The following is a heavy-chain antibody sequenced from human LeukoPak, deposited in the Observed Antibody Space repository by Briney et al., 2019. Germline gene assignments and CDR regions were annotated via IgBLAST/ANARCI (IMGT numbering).Heavy chain of an antibody. V-gene: IGHV3-33*01. CDR2: IWYGGSNK. CDR3: VSFYETY. Sequence: GRSLRLSCAASGFTFSSYGMHWVRQAPGKGLEWVAVIWYGGSNKYYADSVKGRFTISRDNSKNTLYLQMNSLRAEDTAVYYCVSFYETYWGRGTLVTVSS. J-gene: IGHJ4*02. D-gene: IGHD2/OR15-2a*01. CDR1: GFTFSSYG.